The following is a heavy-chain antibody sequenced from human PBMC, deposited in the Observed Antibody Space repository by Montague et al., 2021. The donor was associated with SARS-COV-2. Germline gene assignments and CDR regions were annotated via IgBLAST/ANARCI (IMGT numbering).Heavy chain of an antibody. V-gene: IGHV6-1*01. D-gene: IGHD2-8*01. CDR3: ARDDPYCTNGVCYTGNWLDP. CDR2: TYYRSKWYN. J-gene: IGHJ5*02. CDR1: GDSASSNSAA. Sequence: CAISGDSASSNSAAWNWIRQSPSRGLEWLGRTYYRSKWYNDYAVSVKSRITINPDTSKNQFSLQLNSVTPEDTAVYYCARDDPYCTNGVCYTGNWLDPWGQGTLVTASS.